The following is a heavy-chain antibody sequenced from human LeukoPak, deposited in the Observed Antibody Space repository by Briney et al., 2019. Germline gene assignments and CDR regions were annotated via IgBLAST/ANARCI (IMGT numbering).Heavy chain of an antibody. D-gene: IGHD3-10*01. Sequence: GESLKISCKGSGYTFTDYWIGGVRQMPGKGLEWMGIIYPGDADCKYTPSFQGQVIISVDKSINTAYLQWSSLKASDTAMYYCARQREGSYASGSYPLKHWGRRTLVTVSS. CDR2: IYPGDADC. V-gene: IGHV5-51*01. CDR3: ARQREGSYASGSYPLKH. J-gene: IGHJ1*01. CDR1: GYTFTDYW.